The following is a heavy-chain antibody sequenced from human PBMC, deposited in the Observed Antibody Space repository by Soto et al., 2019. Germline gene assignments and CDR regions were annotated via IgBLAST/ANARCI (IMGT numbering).Heavy chain of an antibody. J-gene: IGHJ6*02. Sequence: EVQLVESGVGLVQPGGSLRLSCAASVLIFSDYHMDWVRQAPGQGLEWVGRIRRKANSYTTEYAPSVKGRFTISRDDSKNSLYLQMNRLKSEDTAVYYCAMLGGWSGGSSGMDVWGQGTTVTVSS. V-gene: IGHV3-72*01. D-gene: IGHD6-19*01. CDR3: AMLGGWSGGSSGMDV. CDR2: IRRKANSYTT. CDR1: VLIFSDYH.